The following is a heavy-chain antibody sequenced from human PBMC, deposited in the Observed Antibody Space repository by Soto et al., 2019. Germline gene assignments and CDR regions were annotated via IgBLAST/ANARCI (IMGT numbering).Heavy chain of an antibody. CDR1: VCSVSSNY. J-gene: IGHJ4*02. D-gene: IGHD5-18*01. Sequence: PVVSRRRSCSSCVCSVSSNYMSLFRQAPGKGLEWVSVIYSGGSTYYADSVKGRFTIYRDNSKNTLYLQMNSLRAEDTAVYYCARGLPLWYRRFEYWGPGTMVNVSS. V-gene: IGHV3-53*01. CDR2: IYSGGST. CDR3: ARGLPLWYRRFEY.